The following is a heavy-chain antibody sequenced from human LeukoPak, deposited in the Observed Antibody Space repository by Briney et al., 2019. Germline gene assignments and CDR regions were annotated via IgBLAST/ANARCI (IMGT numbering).Heavy chain of an antibody. CDR2: IYFIGST. D-gene: IGHD3-10*01. CDR1: GGSISTNGYY. CDR3: ARTGSGIFNWFDP. Sequence: SETLSLTCTVSGGSISTNGYYWGWIRQPPGKGLEWVASIYFIGSTYYNPSLTSRVTISVDMSKNQFSLKLTSVTAADTAVYYCARTGSGIFNWFDPWGQGTLVTVSS. V-gene: IGHV4-39*07. J-gene: IGHJ5*02.